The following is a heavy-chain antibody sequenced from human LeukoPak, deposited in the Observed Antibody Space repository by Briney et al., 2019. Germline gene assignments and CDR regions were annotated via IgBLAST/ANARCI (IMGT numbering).Heavy chain of an antibody. J-gene: IGHJ2*01. CDR3: AREVSTTGPPYIDL. D-gene: IGHD1-1*01. CDR1: GYTFTGYY. Sequence: VASVKVSCKASGYTFTGYYMHWVRQAPGQGLEWMGRINPNSGDTDYAQKFQGRVTMTRDTSISTAYMELSRLRSDDTAVYYCAREVSTTGPPYIDLWGRGALVTVSS. CDR2: INPNSGDT. V-gene: IGHV1-2*06.